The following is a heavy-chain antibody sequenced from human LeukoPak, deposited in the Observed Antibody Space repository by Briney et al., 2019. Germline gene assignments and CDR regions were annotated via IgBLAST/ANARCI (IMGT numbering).Heavy chain of an antibody. V-gene: IGHV4-61*02. D-gene: IGHD5-24*01. CDR3: ARGGTIFTFFDY. J-gene: IGHJ4*02. CDR2: VYTSGNT. Sequence: PSQTLSLTCTVSGGSINSGDYYWSWIRQPAGKGLEWIGRVYTSGNTLYNPSLKSRVAISIDRSKNQFSLKLTSATAADTALYHCARGGTIFTFFDYWGQGIVVTVSS. CDR1: GGSINSGDYY.